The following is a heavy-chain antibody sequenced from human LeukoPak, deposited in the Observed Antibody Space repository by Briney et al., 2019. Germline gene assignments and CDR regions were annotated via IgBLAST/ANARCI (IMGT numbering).Heavy chain of an antibody. CDR3: ARVPPSGVWDV. D-gene: IGHD3-10*01. CDR1: GGSISGINYY. J-gene: IGHJ6*02. Sequence: PSETLSLTCTVSGGSISGINYYWTWIRQPAGRGLEWIGRIYTTGSSNYNPSLKSRVTISVDTSNNQFSLKLSSVTAADTAVYYCARVPPSGVWDVWGQGTTVTVSS. CDR2: IYTTGSS. V-gene: IGHV4-61*02.